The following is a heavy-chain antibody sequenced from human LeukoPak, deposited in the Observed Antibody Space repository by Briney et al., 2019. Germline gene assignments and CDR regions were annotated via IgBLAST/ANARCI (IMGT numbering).Heavy chain of an antibody. Sequence: PGGSLRLSCVASGFTFSSYSMSWVRQAPGKGLEWVSYISSSSSTIYYADSVKGRFTISRDNAKNSLYLQMNSLRDEDTAVYYCARAHGSGSYYPYYYYYMDVWGKGTTVTVSS. CDR3: ARAHGSGSYYPYYYYYMDV. CDR1: GFTFSSYS. CDR2: ISSSSSTI. J-gene: IGHJ6*03. D-gene: IGHD3-10*01. V-gene: IGHV3-48*02.